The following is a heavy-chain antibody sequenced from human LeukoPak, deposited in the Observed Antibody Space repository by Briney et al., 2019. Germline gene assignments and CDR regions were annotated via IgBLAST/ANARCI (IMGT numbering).Heavy chain of an antibody. CDR3: ARSIPYGTTWYGRSDY. CDR2: IKPDGTTK. Sequence: PGGSLRLSCVASGFRLSDHWMSWVRQAPGKGLEWVANIKPDGTTKFYVDSVKGRFTISRDNALNSLYLQMNSLRAEDTAIYYCARSIPYGTTWYGRSDYWGQGTLVTVSS. J-gene: IGHJ4*02. D-gene: IGHD6-13*01. CDR1: GFRLSDHW. V-gene: IGHV3-7*03.